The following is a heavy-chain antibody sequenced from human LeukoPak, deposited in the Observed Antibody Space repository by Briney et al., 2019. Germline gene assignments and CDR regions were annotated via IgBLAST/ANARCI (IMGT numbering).Heavy chain of an antibody. CDR1: VYTFTCYY. D-gene: IGHD6-6*01. Sequence: GASVTVSCMASVYTFTCYYIQWVGQAPGQGVAWMGWINTNNGGTAYAHKFQGRGSMTKDTSISTAFLELSGLRADDTAVYFCARSYSTSSGIFYYRGQGTLLTVSS. CDR2: INTNNGGT. CDR3: ARSYSTSSGIFYY. J-gene: IGHJ4*02. V-gene: IGHV1-2*02.